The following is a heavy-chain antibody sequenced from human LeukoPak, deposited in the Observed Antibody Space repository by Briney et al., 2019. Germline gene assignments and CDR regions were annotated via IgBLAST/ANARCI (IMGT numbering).Heavy chain of an antibody. CDR1: GGSISSYY. D-gene: IGHD5-24*01. CDR3: ARGWAQESSDAFDI. V-gene: IGHV4-59*01. Sequence: SETLSLTCTVSGGSISSYYWSWIRQPPGKGLEWIGYIYYSGSTNYNPSLKSRVTISVDASKNQFSLKLSSVTAADTAVYYCARGWAQESSDAFDIWGQGTMVTVSS. J-gene: IGHJ3*02. CDR2: IYYSGST.